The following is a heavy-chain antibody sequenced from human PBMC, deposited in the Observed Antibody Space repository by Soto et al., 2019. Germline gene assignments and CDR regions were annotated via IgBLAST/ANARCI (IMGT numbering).Heavy chain of an antibody. V-gene: IGHV3-30-3*01. D-gene: IGHD3-16*01. CDR1: GFTFSSYA. J-gene: IGHJ6*02. CDR2: ISYDGSNK. Sequence: PGGSLRLSCAASGFTFSSYAMHWVRQAPGKGLEWVAVISYDGSNKYYADSVQGRFTISRDNSKNTLYLQMNSLRAEDTAVYYSARDMYHDYVRGYYYYGMDVWGQGTTVTVSS. CDR3: ARDMYHDYVRGYYYYGMDV.